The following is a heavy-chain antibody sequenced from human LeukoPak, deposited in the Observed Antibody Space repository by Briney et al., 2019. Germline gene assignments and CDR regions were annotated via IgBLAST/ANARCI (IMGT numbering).Heavy chain of an antibody. D-gene: IGHD3-10*01. CDR3: ARYHGAEGSGSYYHWFDP. J-gene: IGHJ5*02. V-gene: IGHV3-11*04. CDR1: GFTFSDYY. CDR2: ISSSGSTI. Sequence: GGSLRLSCAASGFTFSDYYMSWIRQAPGKGLEWVSYISSSGSTIYYADSVKGRFTISRDNAKNSLYLQMNSLRAEDTAVYYFARYHGAEGSGSYYHWFDPWGQGTLVTVSS.